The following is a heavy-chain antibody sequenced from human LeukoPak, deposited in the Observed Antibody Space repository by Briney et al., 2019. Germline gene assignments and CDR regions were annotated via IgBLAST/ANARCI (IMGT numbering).Heavy chain of an antibody. Sequence: AGGSLRLSCAASGFNFRTYAMSWVRQAPGKGLEWVAVISYDGLNKYVADSVKGRFTISRDNSRNTLYQQMNSLRAEDTAVYYCARSRRNRAAAGKKSYYYGMDVWGQGATVTVSS. D-gene: IGHD6-13*01. CDR1: GFNFRTYA. V-gene: IGHV3-30*04. J-gene: IGHJ6*02. CDR3: ARSRRNRAAAGKKSYYYGMDV. CDR2: ISYDGLNK.